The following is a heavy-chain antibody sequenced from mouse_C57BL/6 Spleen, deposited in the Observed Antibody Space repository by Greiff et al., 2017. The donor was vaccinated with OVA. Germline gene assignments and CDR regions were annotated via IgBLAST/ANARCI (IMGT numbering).Heavy chain of an antibody. Sequence: VHVKQSVAELVRPGASVKLSCTASGFNIKNTYMHWVKQRPEQGLEWIGRIDPANGNTKYAPKFQGKATITADTSSNTAYLQLSSLTSEDTAIYYCARYYGTHWYFDVWGTGTTVTVSS. CDR2: IDPANGNT. CDR1: GFNIKNTY. V-gene: IGHV14-3*01. D-gene: IGHD2-1*01. J-gene: IGHJ1*03. CDR3: ARYYGTHWYFDV.